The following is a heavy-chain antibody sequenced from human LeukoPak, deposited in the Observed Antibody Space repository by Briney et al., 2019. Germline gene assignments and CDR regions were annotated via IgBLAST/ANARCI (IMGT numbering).Heavy chain of an antibody. CDR3: AREEPPTGIAVAGTLFDY. J-gene: IGHJ4*02. Sequence: GASVKVSCKASGYTFTSYYMHWVRQAPGQGLEWMGIINPSGGSTSYAQKFQGRVTMTRDMSTSTVYMELSSLRSEDTAVYYCAREEPPTGIAVAGTLFDYWGQGTLVTVSS. CDR2: INPSGGST. D-gene: IGHD6-19*01. CDR1: GYTFTSYY. V-gene: IGHV1-46*01.